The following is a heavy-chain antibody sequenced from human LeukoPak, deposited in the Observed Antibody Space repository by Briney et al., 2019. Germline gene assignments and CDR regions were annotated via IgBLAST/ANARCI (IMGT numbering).Heavy chain of an antibody. V-gene: IGHV3-30-3*01. J-gene: IGHJ4*02. CDR2: ISYDGSNK. Sequence: GGSLRLSCAASGFTFSSYAMHWVRQAPGKGLEWVAVISYDGSNKYYADSVKGRFTISRDNSKNTQYLQMNSLRAEDTAVYYCARVSGSGSYPHWGQGTLVTVSS. CDR1: GFTFSSYA. D-gene: IGHD3-10*01. CDR3: ARVSGSGSYPH.